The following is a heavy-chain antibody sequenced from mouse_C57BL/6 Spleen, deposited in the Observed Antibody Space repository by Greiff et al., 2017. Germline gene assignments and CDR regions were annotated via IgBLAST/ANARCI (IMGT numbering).Heavy chain of an antibody. V-gene: IGHV1-69*01. D-gene: IGHD2-1*01. CDR2: IDPTDSYT. CDR3: ARSYGNYPSYAMDY. Sequence: QVQLQQPGAELVMPGASVKLSCKASGYTFTSYWMHWVKQRPGQGLEWIGEIDPTDSYTNYNQKFKGKSTLTVDKSSSTAYMQLSSRTSEDAAVXDCARSYGNYPSYAMDYWGQGTSVTVSS. J-gene: IGHJ4*01. CDR1: GYTFTSYW.